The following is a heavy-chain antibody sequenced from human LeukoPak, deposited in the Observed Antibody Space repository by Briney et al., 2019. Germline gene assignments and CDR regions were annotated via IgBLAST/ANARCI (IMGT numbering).Heavy chain of an antibody. Sequence: GALRLSCAASGFTFSRYWMHWVRQAPGKGLVWVSRINSDGYSTTYAGSVKGRFTISRDNAKNTLYLQMNSLRADDTAVYYCARDYGAWGQGTLVTVSP. CDR3: ARDYGA. V-gene: IGHV3-74*01. CDR2: INSDGYST. CDR1: GFTFSRYW. J-gene: IGHJ5*02. D-gene: IGHD4/OR15-4a*01.